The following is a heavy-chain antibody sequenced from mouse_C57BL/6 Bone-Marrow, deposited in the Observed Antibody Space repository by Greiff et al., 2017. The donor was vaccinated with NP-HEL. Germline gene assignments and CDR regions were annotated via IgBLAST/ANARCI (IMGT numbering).Heavy chain of an antibody. CDR3: ARVRAPPDYFDY. D-gene: IGHD3-3*01. Sequence: DVKLQESGPGLVKPSQSLSLTCSVTGYSITSGYYWNWIRQFPGNKLEWMGYISYDGSNNYNPSLKNRISITRDTSKNQFFLKLNSVTTEDTATYYCARVRAPPDYFDYWGQGTTLTVSS. V-gene: IGHV3-6*01. CDR1: GYSITSGYY. J-gene: IGHJ2*01. CDR2: ISYDGSN.